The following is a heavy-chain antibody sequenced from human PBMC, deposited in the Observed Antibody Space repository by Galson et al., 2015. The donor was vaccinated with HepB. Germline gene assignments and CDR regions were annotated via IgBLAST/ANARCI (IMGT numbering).Heavy chain of an antibody. D-gene: IGHD6-13*01. CDR3: ARLAPPLTPGYSSSWYGNYFDY. V-gene: IGHV3-23*01. Sequence: SLRLSCAASGFTFSSYAMSWVRQAPGKGLEWVSAISGSGGSTYYADSVKGRFTISRDNSKNTLYLQMNSLRAEDTAVYYCARLAPPLTPGYSSSWYGNYFDYWGQGTLVTVSS. CDR1: GFTFSSYA. J-gene: IGHJ4*02. CDR2: ISGSGGST.